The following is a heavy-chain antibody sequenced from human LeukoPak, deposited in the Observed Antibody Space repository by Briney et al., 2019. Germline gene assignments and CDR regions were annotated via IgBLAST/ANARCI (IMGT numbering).Heavy chain of an antibody. CDR3: ARDDVGYSSYDSGPWYFDY. Sequence: GASVKVSCKASGYTFTSYGISWVRQAPGQGLEWMGWISAYNGNTNYAQKLQGRVTMTTDTSTSTAYMELRSLRSDDTAVYYCARDDVGYSSYDSGPWYFDYWGQGTLVTVSS. D-gene: IGHD5-12*01. CDR1: GYTFTSYG. CDR2: ISAYNGNT. V-gene: IGHV1-18*04. J-gene: IGHJ4*02.